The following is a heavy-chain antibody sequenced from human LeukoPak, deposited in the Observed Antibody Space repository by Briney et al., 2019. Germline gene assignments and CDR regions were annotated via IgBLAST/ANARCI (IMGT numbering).Heavy chain of an antibody. Sequence: SEALSLTCTVSGGSISSYYWSWIRQPPGKRLEWIGYIYHSGSTNYNSSLKSRVTISVDTSKNQFSLKLSSVTAADTAVYYCARHAAFAEYQSHLTHFDYWGQGTLVTVSS. CDR3: ARHAAFAEYQSHLTHFDY. CDR2: IYHSGST. V-gene: IGHV4-59*08. D-gene: IGHD2-2*01. CDR1: GGSISSYY. J-gene: IGHJ4*02.